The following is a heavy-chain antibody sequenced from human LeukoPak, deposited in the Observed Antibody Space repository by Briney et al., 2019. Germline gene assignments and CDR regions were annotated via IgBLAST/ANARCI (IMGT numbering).Heavy chain of an antibody. J-gene: IGHJ4*02. CDR1: GFTFSDYY. CDR3: ARVDAYYDILTGYYYIDY. Sequence: GGSLRLSCAASGFTFSDYYMSWIRRAPGKRLEWVLYISSSGSTIYYADSVKGRFTISRDNAKTSLYLQMNSLRAEDTAVYYCARVDAYYDILTGYYYIDYWGQGTLVTVSS. D-gene: IGHD3-9*01. CDR2: ISSSGSTI. V-gene: IGHV3-11*04.